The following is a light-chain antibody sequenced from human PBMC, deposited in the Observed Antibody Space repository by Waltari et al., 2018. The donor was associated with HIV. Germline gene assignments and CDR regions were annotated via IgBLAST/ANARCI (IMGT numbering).Light chain of an antibody. CDR2: RNN. CDR3: AAWDDSLSGWV. V-gene: IGLV1-47*01. Sequence: QSVLTQPPSASETPGQRVTISCSGSSSNIGGNYVYWYQHLPGTAPKLLIYRNNRRPSGVPARFSGSKSGASACLAISGLRSEDEADYYCAAWDDSLSGWVFVGGTKLTVL. CDR1: SSNIGGNY. J-gene: IGLJ3*02.